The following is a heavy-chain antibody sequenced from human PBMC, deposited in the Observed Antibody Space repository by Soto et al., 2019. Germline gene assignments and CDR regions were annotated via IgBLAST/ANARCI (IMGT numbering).Heavy chain of an antibody. J-gene: IGHJ4*02. V-gene: IGHV4-4*02. CDR2: IYHSGST. CDR3: ASRSSSSSHFDY. Sequence: SETLSLTCAVSGGSISISNGWSWVRQPPGKGLGWIGEIYHSGSTNYNPSLKSRVTISVDKSKNQFSLKLSSVTAADTAVYYCASRSSSSSHFDYWGQGTLVTVSS. CDR1: GGSISISNG. D-gene: IGHD6-6*01.